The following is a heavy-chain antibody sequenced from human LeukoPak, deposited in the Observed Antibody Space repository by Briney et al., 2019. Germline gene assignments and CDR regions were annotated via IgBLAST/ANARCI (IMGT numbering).Heavy chain of an antibody. D-gene: IGHD2-15*01. CDR1: GFTFSSYW. CDR3: VRGGESTWS. Sequence: GGSLRLSCAASGFTFSSYWMHWVRQAPGKGPVWVSRINNGGSGTTYADSVKGRFTISREDAKNTLYLQMNSLRAEDTAVYYCVRGGESTWSWGQGTLVTVSS. V-gene: IGHV3-74*01. CDR2: INNGGSGT. J-gene: IGHJ5*02.